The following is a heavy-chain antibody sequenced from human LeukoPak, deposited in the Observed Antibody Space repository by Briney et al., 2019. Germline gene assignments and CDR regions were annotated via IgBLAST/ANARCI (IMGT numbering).Heavy chain of an antibody. CDR3: ARERIAVAGTYYFDY. V-gene: IGHV1-69*13. J-gene: IGHJ4*02. Sequence: SVKVSCKASGGTFSSYAISWVRQAPGQGLEWMGGIIPIFGTANYAQKFQGRVTITADESTSTAYMELSSLRSEDTAVYYCARERIAVAGTYYFDYWGQGTLVTVSS. D-gene: IGHD6-19*01. CDR1: GGTFSSYA. CDR2: IIPIFGTA.